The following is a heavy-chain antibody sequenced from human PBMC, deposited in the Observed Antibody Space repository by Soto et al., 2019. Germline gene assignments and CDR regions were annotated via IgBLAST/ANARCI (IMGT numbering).Heavy chain of an antibody. CDR2: ISYDGGLQ. CDR1: GFTFTSYG. J-gene: IGHJ4*02. CDR3: VSDRGYGHASVPYS. D-gene: IGHD5-18*01. V-gene: IGHV3-30*03. Sequence: QAHLVESGGGVVQPGRSLRLSCAASGFTFTSYGVHWVRQAPGTRLEWVAVISYDGGLQHYADSVKGRFTISRDNSKNIVLLQINSLRAEDTAVYYCVSDRGYGHASVPYSWGQGTLVSVSS.